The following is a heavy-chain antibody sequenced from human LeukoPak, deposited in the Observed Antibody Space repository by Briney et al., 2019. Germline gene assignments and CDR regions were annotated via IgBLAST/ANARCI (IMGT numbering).Heavy chain of an antibody. D-gene: IGHD6-13*01. CDR2: MNPNSGNT. J-gene: IGHJ4*02. CDR1: GYTFTSYD. Sequence: ASVKVSCKASGYTFTSYDINWVRQATGQGLEWMGWMNPNSGNTGYAQKFQGRVTITRNTSISTAYMELSSLRSEDTAVYYCARGIWRYSSSWYPFDYWGQGTLVTVSS. CDR3: ARGIWRYSSSWYPFDY. V-gene: IGHV1-8*03.